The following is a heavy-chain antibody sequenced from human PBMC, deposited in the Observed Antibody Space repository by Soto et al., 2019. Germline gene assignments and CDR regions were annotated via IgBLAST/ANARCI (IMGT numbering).Heavy chain of an antibody. V-gene: IGHV3-30*18. Sequence: GGSLRLSCAASGFTFSSYGMHWVRQAPGKGLEWVAVISYDGSNKYYADSVKGRFTISRDNSKNTLYLQMNSLRAEDTAVYYCEKTYYYDSSGYWKAFDIWGQGTMVTVSS. CDR2: ISYDGSNK. D-gene: IGHD3-22*01. CDR3: EKTYYYDSSGYWKAFDI. J-gene: IGHJ3*02. CDR1: GFTFSSYG.